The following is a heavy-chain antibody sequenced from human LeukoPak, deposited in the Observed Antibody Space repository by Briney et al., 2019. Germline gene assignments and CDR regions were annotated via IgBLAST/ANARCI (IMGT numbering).Heavy chain of an antibody. D-gene: IGHD3-16*01. CDR2: IYYSGST. V-gene: IGHV4-31*03. J-gene: IGHJ5*02. Sequence: SQTLSLTCTVSGGSISSGGYYWSWIRQHPEKGLEWIGYIYYSGSTYYNPSLKSRVTISVDTSKNQFSLKLSSVTAADTAVYYCARDQGGWFDPWGQGTLVTVSS. CDR1: GGSISSGGYY. CDR3: ARDQGGWFDP.